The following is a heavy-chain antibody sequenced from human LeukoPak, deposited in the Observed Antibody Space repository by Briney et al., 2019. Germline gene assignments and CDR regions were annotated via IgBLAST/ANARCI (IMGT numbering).Heavy chain of an antibody. D-gene: IGHD6-19*01. J-gene: IGHJ6*02. CDR2: INSDGSST. CDR3: AKSGPNSSGWSYFHYGMDV. V-gene: IGHV3-74*01. Sequence: GGSLRLSCAASGFTFSSYWMHWVRQAPGKGLVWVSRINSDGSSTSYADSVKGRFTISRDNAKNTLYLQMNSLRAEDTAVYYCAKSGPNSSGWSYFHYGMDVWGQGTTVTVSS. CDR1: GFTFSSYW.